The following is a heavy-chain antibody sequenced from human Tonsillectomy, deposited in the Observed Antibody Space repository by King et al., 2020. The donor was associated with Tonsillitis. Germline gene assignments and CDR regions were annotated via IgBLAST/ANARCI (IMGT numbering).Heavy chain of an antibody. CDR3: ARQGYTWGY. CDR2: IYYSGSS. D-gene: IGHD1-1*01. J-gene: IGHJ4*02. Sequence: QLVESGPGLVKPSETLSLTCTVSGGSISSSSYYWGWIRQPPGKGLEWIGTIYYSGSSYYNPSLNSRVSISVDTSKHQFSLKLSSVTAADTAVYYCARQGYTWGYWGQGTLVTVSS. CDR1: GGSISSSSYY. V-gene: IGHV4-39*01.